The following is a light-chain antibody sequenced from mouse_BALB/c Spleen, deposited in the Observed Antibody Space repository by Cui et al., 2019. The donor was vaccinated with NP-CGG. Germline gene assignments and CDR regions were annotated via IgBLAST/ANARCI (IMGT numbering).Light chain of an antibody. V-gene: IGLV1*01. CDR2: GTN. Sequence: QAVVTQEPAPTTSPGETVTLTCRSSTGAVTTSNYANWVQEKPEHLFTGLIGGTNNRPPGVPARFSGSLIGDKAALTITGAQTEDEAIYFCALWYSNHWVFGGGTKLTVL. CDR1: TGAVTTSNY. CDR3: ALWYSNHWV. J-gene: IGLJ1*01.